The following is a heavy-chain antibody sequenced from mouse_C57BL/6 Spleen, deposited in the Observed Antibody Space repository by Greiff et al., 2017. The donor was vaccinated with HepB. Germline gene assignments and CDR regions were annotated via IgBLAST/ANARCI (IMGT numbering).Heavy chain of an antibody. Sequence: QVQLQQSGAELVRPGASVKMSCKASGYTFTSYSMHWVKQRPGQGLEWIGFINPSSGYTKYNQKFKDKATLTADKSSSTAYMQLSSLTSEDSAFYYCARAREAYALDYWGQGTSVTVSS. V-gene: IGHV1-4*01. CDR3: ARAREAYALDY. CDR2: INPSSGYT. CDR1: GYTFTSYS. J-gene: IGHJ4*01.